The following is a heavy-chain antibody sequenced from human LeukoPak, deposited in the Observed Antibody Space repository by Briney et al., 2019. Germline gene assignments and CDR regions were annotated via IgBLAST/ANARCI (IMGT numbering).Heavy chain of an antibody. J-gene: IGHJ4*02. V-gene: IGHV4-39*07. D-gene: IGHD3-3*01. CDR3: ARVIDFWSGYFDY. Sequence: SETLSLTCTVSGASISSGSYYWGWIRQPPGKGLEWIASIYYRGSTYDNPSLKSRVTISLDTSKNQFSLKLSSVTAADTAVYYCARVIDFWSGYFDYWGQGTLVTVSS. CDR1: GASISSGSYY. CDR2: IYYRGST.